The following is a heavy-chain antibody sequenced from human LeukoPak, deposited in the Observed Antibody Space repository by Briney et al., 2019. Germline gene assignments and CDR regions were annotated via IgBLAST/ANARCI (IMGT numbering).Heavy chain of an antibody. CDR1: GGTFSSYA. CDR2: IIPFFGTA. D-gene: IGHD3-3*01. J-gene: IGHJ3*02. CDR3: ARSARITIFGVVIIEDAFDI. V-gene: IGHV1-69*13. Sequence: GASVKVSCKASGGTFSSYAISWVRQAPGQGLEWMGGIIPFFGTANYAQKFQGRVTITADESTSTAYMELSSLRSEDTAVYYCARSARITIFGVVIIEDAFDIWGQGTMVTVSS.